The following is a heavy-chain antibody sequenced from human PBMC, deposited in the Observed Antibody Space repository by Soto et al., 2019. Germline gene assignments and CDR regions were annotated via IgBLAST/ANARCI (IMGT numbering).Heavy chain of an antibody. CDR3: ARALGSSPLSF. CDR1: GDSVTRNDVY. CDR2: IFYRGIT. J-gene: IGHJ1*01. V-gene: IGHV4-31*03. Sequence: SETLSLTCTVSGDSVTRNDVYWSWIRHHPGKGLEWLGYIFYRGITHYNPSLKSRISMSVDTSKNQFSLSLSSVTAADTAVYYCARALGSSPLSFWGQGTLVTV. D-gene: IGHD6-6*01.